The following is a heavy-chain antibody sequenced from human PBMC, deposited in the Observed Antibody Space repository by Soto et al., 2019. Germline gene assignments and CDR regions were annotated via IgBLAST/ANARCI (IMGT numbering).Heavy chain of an antibody. J-gene: IGHJ4*02. Sequence: QLQLQESGSRLVKPSQTLSLTCAVSGGSISSGAYSWNWIRQPPGKGQEWIGYIHHSGTTYYNPSLESRLTISLDRSKNQFSLKLTSVTAADTAVYYCARDIGFGGSSLAYWGQGTLVTVSS. CDR2: IHHSGTT. CDR3: ARDIGFGGSSLAY. V-gene: IGHV4-30-2*01. CDR1: GGSISSGAYS. D-gene: IGHD3-10*01.